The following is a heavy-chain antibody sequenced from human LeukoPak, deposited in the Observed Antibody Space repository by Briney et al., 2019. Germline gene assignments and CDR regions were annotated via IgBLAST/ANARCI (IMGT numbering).Heavy chain of an antibody. V-gene: IGHV3-21*01. CDR1: GFTFSSYS. D-gene: IGHD3-22*01. Sequence: PGGSLRLSCAASGFTFSSYSMNWVRQAPGKGLEWVSSISSSSSYIYYADSVKGRFTISRDNAKNSLYLQMNSLRAEDTAVYYCAREARTIVVGHIDYWGQGTLVTVSS. J-gene: IGHJ4*02. CDR3: AREARTIVVGHIDY. CDR2: ISSSSSYI.